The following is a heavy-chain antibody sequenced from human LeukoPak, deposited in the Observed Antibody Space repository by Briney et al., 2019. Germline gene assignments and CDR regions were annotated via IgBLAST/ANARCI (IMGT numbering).Heavy chain of an antibody. V-gene: IGHV4-4*07. CDR1: GGSISSYY. J-gene: IGHJ4*02. D-gene: IGHD3-22*01. CDR3: ARSLYYYDSSGYLRNYFDY. CDR2: IYTSGST. Sequence: PSETLSLTCTVSGGSISSYYWSWIRQPAGKGLEWIGRIYTSGSTNYNPSLKSRVTMSVDTSKNQFSLKLSSVTAADTAVYYCARSLYYYDSSGYLRNYFDYWGQGTLVTVSS.